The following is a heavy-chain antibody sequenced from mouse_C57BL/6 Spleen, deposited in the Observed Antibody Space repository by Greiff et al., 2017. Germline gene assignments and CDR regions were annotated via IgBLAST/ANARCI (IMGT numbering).Heavy chain of an antibody. J-gene: IGHJ1*03. D-gene: IGHD1-1*01. Sequence: EVQLQQSGTVLARPGASVKMSCKTSGYTFTSYWMHWVKQRPGQGLEWIGAIYPGNSDTSYNQKFKGKAKLTAVTSASTAYMELSSLTKEDSAVYYCTRGGSSYPYWYFDVWGTGTTVTVSS. CDR3: TRGGSSYPYWYFDV. V-gene: IGHV1-5*01. CDR1: GYTFTSYW. CDR2: IYPGNSDT.